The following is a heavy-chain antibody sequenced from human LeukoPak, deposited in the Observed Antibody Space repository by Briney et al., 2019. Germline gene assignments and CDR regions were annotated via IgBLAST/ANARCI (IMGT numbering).Heavy chain of an antibody. Sequence: ASVKVSCKASGYTFTSYDINWVRQATGQGLEWMGWMNPNSGNTGYAQKFQGRVTMTRNTSISTAYMELSSLRSEDTAVYYCARDRSPRIVGATTGAFDIWGQGTMVTVSS. CDR3: ARDRSPRIVGATTGAFDI. CDR2: MNPNSGNT. V-gene: IGHV1-8*01. J-gene: IGHJ3*02. D-gene: IGHD1-26*01. CDR1: GYTFTSYD.